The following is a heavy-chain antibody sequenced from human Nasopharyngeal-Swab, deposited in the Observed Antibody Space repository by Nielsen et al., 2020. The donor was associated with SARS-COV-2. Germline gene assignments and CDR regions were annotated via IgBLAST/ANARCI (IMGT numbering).Heavy chain of an antibody. D-gene: IGHD1-26*01. CDR2: ISTDGSHK. J-gene: IGHJ5*02. V-gene: IGHV3-33*05. CDR3: ARRISGGYDP. Sequence: VRQAPGKGLEWVTFISTDGSHKNYADSVKGRFTVSRDNAKKSLYLQMNSLRAEDTAVYYCARRISGGYDPWGQGTLVTSPQ.